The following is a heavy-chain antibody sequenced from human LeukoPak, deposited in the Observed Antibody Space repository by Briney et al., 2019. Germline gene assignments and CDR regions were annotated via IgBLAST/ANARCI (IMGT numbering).Heavy chain of an antibody. Sequence: GASVKVSCKASGYTFSDYYIHWVRQAPGQGLEWMGWMNPNSANTGYAQKFQGRVSMTRNTSINTAYMELSSLRSEDTAVYYCAMRNGSGSLYFDYWGQGTLVTVSS. V-gene: IGHV1-8*02. J-gene: IGHJ4*02. CDR1: GYTFSDYY. D-gene: IGHD3-10*01. CDR3: AMRNGSGSLYFDY. CDR2: MNPNSANT.